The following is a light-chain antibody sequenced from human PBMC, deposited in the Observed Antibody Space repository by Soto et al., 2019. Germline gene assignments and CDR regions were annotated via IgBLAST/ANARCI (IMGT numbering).Light chain of an antibody. CDR1: SSNIGKNT. CDR2: SDN. V-gene: IGLV1-44*01. Sequence: QSVLTQPPSASGTPGQTVTISCSGSSSNIGKNTVNWYQHLPGTAPKLLIYSDNRRPSGVPDRFSGSKSGTSASLAISGLQSEDEAEYYCAAWDDSLNGLLFGGGTKLTVL. J-gene: IGLJ3*02. CDR3: AAWDDSLNGLL.